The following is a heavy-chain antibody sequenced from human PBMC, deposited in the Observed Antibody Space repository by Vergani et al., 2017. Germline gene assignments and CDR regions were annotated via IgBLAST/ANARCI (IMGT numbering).Heavy chain of an antibody. CDR1: GGSISSGGYY. CDR3: ARAYSSSLVSLSAFDI. V-gene: IGHV4-31*03. J-gene: IGHJ3*02. D-gene: IGHD6-13*01. Sequence: QVQLQESGPGLVKPSQTLSLTCTVSGGSISSGGYYWSWIRQHPGKGLEWIGYIYYSGSTYYNPSLKSRVTISVDTSKNQFSLKLSSVTAADTAVYYCARAYSSSLVSLSAFDIWGQGTMVTVSS. CDR2: IYYSGST.